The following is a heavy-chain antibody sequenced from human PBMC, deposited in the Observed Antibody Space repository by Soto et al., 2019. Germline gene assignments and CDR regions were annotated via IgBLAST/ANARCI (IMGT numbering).Heavy chain of an antibody. Sequence: ASVKVSCKASGYTFTSYAMHWVRQAPGQRLEWMGWINAGNGNTKYSQKFQGRVTITRDTSASTAYMELSSLRSEDTAVYYCARAPPDSSGWWCNWFDPWGQGTLVTVSS. D-gene: IGHD6-19*01. J-gene: IGHJ5*02. CDR2: INAGNGNT. CDR3: ARAPPDSSGWWCNWFDP. CDR1: GYTFTSYA. V-gene: IGHV1-3*01.